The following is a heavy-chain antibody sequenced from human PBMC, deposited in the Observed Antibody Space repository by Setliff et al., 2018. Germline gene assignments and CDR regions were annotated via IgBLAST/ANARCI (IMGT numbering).Heavy chain of an antibody. V-gene: IGHV4-39*01. CDR2: IYWSGNT. CDR3: GRGFSRIEGWGNWFDP. J-gene: IGHJ5*02. D-gene: IGHD2-15*01. Sequence: SCTVSGGSISTATYYWGWVRQSPGKGLEWIGSIYWSGNTWYNPSLKSRLIITRDTSKNQISLKLTSVTAADTAVYYCGRGFSRIEGWGNWFDPWGQGILVTVSS. CDR1: GGSISTATYY.